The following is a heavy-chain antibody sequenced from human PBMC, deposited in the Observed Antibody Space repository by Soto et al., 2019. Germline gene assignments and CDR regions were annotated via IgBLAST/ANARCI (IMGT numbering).Heavy chain of an antibody. CDR2: IYSGGST. CDR1: GFTVSNNY. J-gene: IGHJ4*02. Sequence: GGSLRLSCAVSGFTVSNNYMSWVRQAPGKGLEWVSIIYSGGSTYYADSVKGRFTVSRDNSKNTLFLQMNSLRAEDTAVYYCAGSAPKGYWGQGTLVTVSS. V-gene: IGHV3-66*01. CDR3: AGSAPKGY.